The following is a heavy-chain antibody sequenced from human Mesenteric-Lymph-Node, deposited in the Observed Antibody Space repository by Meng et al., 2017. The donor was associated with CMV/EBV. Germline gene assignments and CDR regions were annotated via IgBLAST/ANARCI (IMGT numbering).Heavy chain of an antibody. V-gene: IGHV3-23*01. CDR3: ASGVVVPAAISFDY. CDR1: GFTFISYG. J-gene: IGHJ4*02. CDR2: ISGSGGST. Sequence: GGSLRLSCAASGFTFISYGMSWVRQAPGKGLEWVSVISGSGGSTYYADSVKGRFTISRDNSKNTLYLQMNSLRAEDTAVYYCASGVVVPAAISFDYWGQGTLVTVSS. D-gene: IGHD2-2*01.